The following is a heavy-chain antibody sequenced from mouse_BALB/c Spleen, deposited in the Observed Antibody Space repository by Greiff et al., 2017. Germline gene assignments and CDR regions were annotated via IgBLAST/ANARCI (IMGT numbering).Heavy chain of an antibody. Sequence: EVQLQQSGPELVKPGASVKISCKTSGYTFTEYTMHWVKQSHGKSLEWSGGINPNNGGTSYNQKFKGKATVTVDKSSSTAYMELRSLTSEDSAVYYCAPGRVRRYAMDYGGQGTSVTVSS. D-gene: IGHD2-14*01. CDR3: APGRVRRYAMDY. J-gene: IGHJ4*01. V-gene: IGHV1-18*01. CDR2: INPNNGGT. CDR1: GYTFTEYT.